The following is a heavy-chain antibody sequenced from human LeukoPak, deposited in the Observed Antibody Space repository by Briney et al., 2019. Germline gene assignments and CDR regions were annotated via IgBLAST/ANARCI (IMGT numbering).Heavy chain of an antibody. Sequence: GGSLRLSCAASGFTVSNNYMSWVRQAPGKGLGWVSVISYDGSNKYYADSVKGRFTISRDNSKNTLYLQMNSLRAEDTAVYYCASLIGHTDYYDSSGYSSPFDSWGQGTLVTVSS. CDR3: ASLIGHTDYYDSSGYSSPFDS. J-gene: IGHJ4*02. CDR1: GFTVSNNY. D-gene: IGHD3-22*01. V-gene: IGHV3-30*03. CDR2: ISYDGSNK.